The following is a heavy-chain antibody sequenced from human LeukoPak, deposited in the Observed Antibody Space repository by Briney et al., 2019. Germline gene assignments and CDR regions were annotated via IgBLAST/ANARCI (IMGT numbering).Heavy chain of an antibody. CDR3: AREKVWSDY. V-gene: IGHV4-61*02. J-gene: IGHJ4*02. D-gene: IGHD3-3*01. CDR2: IYTSGSA. Sequence: PSETLSLTCTVSGGSISSGSYYWSWIRQPAGKGLEWIGRIYTSGSANYNPSLKSRVTISVDTSKNQFSLKLSSVTAADTAVYYCAREKVWSDYWGQGTLVTVPS. CDR1: GGSISSGSYY.